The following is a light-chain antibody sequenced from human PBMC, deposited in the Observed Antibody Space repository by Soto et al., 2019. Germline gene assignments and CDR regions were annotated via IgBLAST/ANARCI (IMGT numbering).Light chain of an antibody. CDR3: QQYGSSPMT. CDR2: DAS. CDR1: QTVRNNY. J-gene: IGKJ1*01. V-gene: IGKV3-20*01. Sequence: EIVMTQSPGTLSLSPGERATLSCRASQTVRNNYLAWYQQKPGQPPRLVIYDASNRATGIPARFSGSGSGTDFTLTISRLEPEDFAVYYCQQYGSSPMTFGQGTKVDIK.